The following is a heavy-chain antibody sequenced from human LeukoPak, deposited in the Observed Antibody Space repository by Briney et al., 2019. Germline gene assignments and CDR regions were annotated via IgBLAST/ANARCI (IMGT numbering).Heavy chain of an antibody. V-gene: IGHV3-30*04. D-gene: IGHD3-9*01. CDR3: ARDNYDILTGYDTGHDAFDI. CDR2: ISYDGSNK. Sequence: GGSLRLSCAASGFTFSSYAMHWVRQAPGKGLEWGAVISYDGSNKYYADSVKGRFTISRDNSKNTLYLQMNSLRAEDTAVYYCARDNYDILTGYDTGHDAFDIWGQGTMVTVSS. J-gene: IGHJ3*02. CDR1: GFTFSSYA.